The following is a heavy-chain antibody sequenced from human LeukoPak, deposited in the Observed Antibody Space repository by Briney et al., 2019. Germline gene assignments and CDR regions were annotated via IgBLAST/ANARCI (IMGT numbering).Heavy chain of an antibody. Sequence: ASVTISCKGSGYTFTDYYMHWVQQAPGKGLEWMGLVDPEDGETIYAEKFQGRVTITADTSTDTAYMALSSLRSEDTAGYYCATESLIAVAGTVAFDIWGQGTMVTVSS. CDR3: ATESLIAVAGTVAFDI. D-gene: IGHD6-19*01. CDR2: VDPEDGET. V-gene: IGHV1-69-2*01. CDR1: GYTFTDYY. J-gene: IGHJ3*02.